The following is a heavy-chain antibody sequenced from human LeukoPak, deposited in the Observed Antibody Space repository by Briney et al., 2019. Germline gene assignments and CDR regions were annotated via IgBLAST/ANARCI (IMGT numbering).Heavy chain of an antibody. Sequence: ASVKVSCKASGYTFTGYYMHWVRQAPGQGLEWMGWINPNSGGTNYAQKFQGRVTMTRDTSISTAYMELSRLRSDDTAVYYCARNLPSRDYYDSSGYYAKDWFDPWGQGTLVTVSS. CDR1: GYTFTGYY. CDR3: ARNLPSRDYYDSSGYYAKDWFDP. CDR2: INPNSGGT. J-gene: IGHJ5*02. V-gene: IGHV1-2*02. D-gene: IGHD3-22*01.